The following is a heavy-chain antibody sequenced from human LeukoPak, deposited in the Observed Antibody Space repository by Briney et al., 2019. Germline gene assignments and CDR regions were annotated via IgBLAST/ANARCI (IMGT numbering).Heavy chain of an antibody. V-gene: IGHV4-59*13. CDR2: IYYSGST. CDR1: GGSISSYH. Sequence: SETLSLTCTVSGGSISSYHWSWIRQPPGKGLEWIGYIYYSGSTNYNPSLKSRVTISVDTYKNQFPLKLSSVTAADTAVYYCARAGDYYYMDVWGKGTTVTVSS. CDR3: ARAGDYYYMDV. J-gene: IGHJ6*03.